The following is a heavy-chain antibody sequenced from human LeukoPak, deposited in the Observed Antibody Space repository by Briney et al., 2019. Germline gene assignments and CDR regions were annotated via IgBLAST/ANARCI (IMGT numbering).Heavy chain of an antibody. CDR1: GFTFSSYA. D-gene: IGHD3-22*01. CDR3: AKDKSAYDSSGYYYGYNWFDP. V-gene: IGHV3-23*01. J-gene: IGHJ5*02. Sequence: GSLRLSCAASGFTFSSYAMSWVRQAPGKGLEWVSAISGSGGSTYNADSVKGRFTISRDNSKNTLYLQMNSLRAEDTAVYYCAKDKSAYDSSGYYYGYNWFDPWGQGTLVTVSS. CDR2: ISGSGGST.